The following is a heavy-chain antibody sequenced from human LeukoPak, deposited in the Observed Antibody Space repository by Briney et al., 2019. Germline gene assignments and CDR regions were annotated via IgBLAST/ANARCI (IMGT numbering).Heavy chain of an antibody. CDR1: GYSFTSYW. Sequence: ASVKVSCKGSGYSFTSYWIGWVRQMPGKGLEWMGIIYPGDSDTRYSPSFQGQVTISADKSISTAYLQWSSLKASDTAMYYCARHDREYQTDYWGQGTLVTVSS. J-gene: IGHJ4*02. CDR3: ARHDREYQTDY. CDR2: IYPGDSDT. V-gene: IGHV5-51*01. D-gene: IGHD2-2*01.